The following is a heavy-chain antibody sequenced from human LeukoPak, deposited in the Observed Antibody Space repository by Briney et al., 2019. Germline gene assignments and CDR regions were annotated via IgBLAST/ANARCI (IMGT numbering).Heavy chain of an antibody. D-gene: IGHD4-23*01. V-gene: IGHV1-18*04. Sequence: ASVEVSCKASGYTFTSYSINWVRRAPGQGLEWMGWISPSNGDTSYAQKVQDRVTMTTDTSTTTVYMELRSLGSDDTAIYYCVRDSGWELRHFFFDDWGQGTLVTVSS. J-gene: IGHJ4*02. CDR2: ISPSNGDT. CDR3: VRDSGWELRHFFFDD. CDR1: GYTFTSYS.